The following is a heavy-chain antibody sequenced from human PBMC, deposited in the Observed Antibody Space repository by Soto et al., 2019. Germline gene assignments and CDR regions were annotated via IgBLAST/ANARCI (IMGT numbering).Heavy chain of an antibody. Sequence: SETLSLTCAVYGGSFSGYYWSWIRQPPGKGLEWIGEINHSGSTNYNPSLKSRVTISVDTSKNQFSLKLSSVTAADTAVYYCARGTAVAALTRPVDYCYYGMDVWGQGTTVTVSS. CDR3: ARGTAVAALTRPVDYCYYGMDV. J-gene: IGHJ6*02. CDR1: GGSFSGYY. CDR2: INHSGST. D-gene: IGHD6-19*01. V-gene: IGHV4-34*01.